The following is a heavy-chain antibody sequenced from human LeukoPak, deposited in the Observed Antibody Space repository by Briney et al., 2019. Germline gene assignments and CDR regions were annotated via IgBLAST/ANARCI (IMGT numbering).Heavy chain of an antibody. CDR1: GGSISSYY. CDR3: ARDSVVATIYYGMDV. Sequence: PSETLSLTCTVSGGSISSYYWSWIRQPPGKGLEWIGYIYYSGSTNYNPSLKSRVTISVDTSKNQFSLQLSSVTAADTAVYYCARDSVVATIYYGMDVWGQGTTVTVSS. J-gene: IGHJ6*02. V-gene: IGHV4-59*01. D-gene: IGHD5-12*01. CDR2: IYYSGST.